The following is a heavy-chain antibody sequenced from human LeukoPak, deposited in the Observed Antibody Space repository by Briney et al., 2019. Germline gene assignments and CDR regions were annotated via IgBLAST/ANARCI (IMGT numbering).Heavy chain of an antibody. Sequence: PGGSLRLSCAASGFTFSSYGMHWVRQAPGKGLEWVAVISYDGSNKYYADSVKGRFTISRDNSKNTLFLQMNSLRPEDTAVYYCAKGSSVWLGYFDYWGQGTLVTVSS. D-gene: IGHD5-12*01. CDR2: ISYDGSNK. J-gene: IGHJ4*02. CDR3: AKGSSVWLGYFDY. V-gene: IGHV3-30*18. CDR1: GFTFSSYG.